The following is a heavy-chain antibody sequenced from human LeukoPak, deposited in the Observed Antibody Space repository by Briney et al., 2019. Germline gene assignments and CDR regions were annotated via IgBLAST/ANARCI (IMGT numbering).Heavy chain of an antibody. V-gene: IGHV3-48*03. J-gene: IGHJ6*02. Sequence: GGSLRLSCAASGYTFSSYEMNWVRQAPGKGLEWVSYIISSGSPIYYADSVKGRFTISRDNAKNSLFLQMNSLRAEDTAVYYCAKENLNVLDVWGQGTTVTVSS. CDR1: GYTFSSYE. CDR2: IISSGSPI. CDR3: AKENLNVLDV.